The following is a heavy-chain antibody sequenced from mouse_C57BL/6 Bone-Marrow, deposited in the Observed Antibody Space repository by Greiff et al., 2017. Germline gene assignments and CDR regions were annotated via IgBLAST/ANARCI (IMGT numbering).Heavy chain of an antibody. V-gene: IGHV1-9*01. J-gene: IGHJ3*01. CDR2: ILPGSGST. Sequence: VQLQQSGAELMKPGASVKLSCKATGYTFTGYWLEWVKQRPGHGLEWIGEILPGSGSTNNNEKFQGQATVTAYTSSTTAYMQLSRLTTEATAIYSCARGDYEYGAWFAYWGQGTLVTVSA. CDR3: ARGDYEYGAWFAY. CDR1: GYTFTGYW. D-gene: IGHD2-4*01.